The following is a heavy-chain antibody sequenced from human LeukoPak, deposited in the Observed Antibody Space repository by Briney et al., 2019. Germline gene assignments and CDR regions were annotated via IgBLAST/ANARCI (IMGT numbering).Heavy chain of an antibody. CDR3: ARHPYSEGYSPAFDI. J-gene: IGHJ3*02. Sequence: SETLSLTCTVSGGSISSSSYYWGWIRQPPGKGLEWIGSIYYSGSTYYNPSLKSRVTISVDTSKNQFSLKLSSVTAADTAVYYCARHPYSEGYSPAFDIWGQGTMVTVSS. D-gene: IGHD2-15*01. CDR2: IYYSGST. CDR1: GGSISSSSYY. V-gene: IGHV4-39*01.